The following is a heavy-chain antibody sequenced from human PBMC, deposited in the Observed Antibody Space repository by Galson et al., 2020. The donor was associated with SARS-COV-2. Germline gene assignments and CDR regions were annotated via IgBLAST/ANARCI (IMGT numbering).Heavy chain of an antibody. CDR3: ARETDDHTSSWFDS. CDR1: GFTFGSSA. J-gene: IGHJ5*01. CDR2: ISYDGTTK. V-gene: IGHV3-30*04. D-gene: IGHD6-13*01. Sequence: QLGESLKISCAASGFTFGSSAMHWLRQAPGKGLEWLAIISYDGTTKYNSESVKGRFTISRDISKNTLYLQMNSLRPEDTAVYYCARETDDHTSSWFDSWGQGTLVTVCS.